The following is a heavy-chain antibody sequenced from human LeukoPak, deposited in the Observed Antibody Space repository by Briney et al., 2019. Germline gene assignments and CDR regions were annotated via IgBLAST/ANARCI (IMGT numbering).Heavy chain of an antibody. V-gene: IGHV4-59*11. CDR3: ARAQYASGSFFDY. D-gene: IGHD3-10*01. Sequence: PSETLSLTCTVSGGPISTHYWSWIRQPPGKGLEWIGYIYYTGSTNYNPSLKSRVTMAIDTSKNQFSLELTFVSAADTAVYYCARAQYASGSFFDYWGQGTLATVSS. CDR2: IYYTGST. J-gene: IGHJ4*02. CDR1: GGPISTHY.